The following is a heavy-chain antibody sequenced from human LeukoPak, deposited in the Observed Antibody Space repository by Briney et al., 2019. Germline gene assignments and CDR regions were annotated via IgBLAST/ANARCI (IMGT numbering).Heavy chain of an antibody. Sequence: GGSLRLSCAASGFTFSSYSMNWVRQVPGKGLEWVANIKPDGSGTYYVDSVKGRFTISRDNAKDSLYLQMNNLRDEDTAVYYCARDGDGYYYWGQGALVTVSS. CDR1: GFTFSSYS. V-gene: IGHV3-7*01. D-gene: IGHD5-18*01. CDR3: ARDGDGYYY. J-gene: IGHJ4*02. CDR2: IKPDGSGT.